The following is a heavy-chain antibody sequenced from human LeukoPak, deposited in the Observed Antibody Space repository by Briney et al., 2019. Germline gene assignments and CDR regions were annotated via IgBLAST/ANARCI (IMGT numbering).Heavy chain of an antibody. V-gene: IGHV4-61*09. Sequence: SETLSLTXTVSGGSISSGDSYWSWIRQPAGKGLEWIGHIYTSGSTNYNPSLKSRVTISVDTSKNQFSLKLSSVTAADTAVYYCAREFQYGWGPGTLVTVSS. CDR3: AREFQYG. D-gene: IGHD3-10*01. CDR1: GGSISSGDSY. CDR2: IYTSGST. J-gene: IGHJ4*02.